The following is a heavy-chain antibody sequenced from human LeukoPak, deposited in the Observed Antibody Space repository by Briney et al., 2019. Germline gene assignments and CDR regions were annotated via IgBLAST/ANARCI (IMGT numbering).Heavy chain of an antibody. CDR2: IHPYDSNT. Sequence: GESLNISCKSSVYSFTIYWIGWVRQMPGKGREWMGIIHPYDSNTRYSPSFQGQVTISADKSISTAYLQWSNLKASDTAMYYCARHIGYSAWNPDYWGQGTLVTVSS. V-gene: IGHV5-51*01. CDR1: VYSFTIYW. J-gene: IGHJ4*02. CDR3: ARHIGYSAWNPDY. D-gene: IGHD5-12*01.